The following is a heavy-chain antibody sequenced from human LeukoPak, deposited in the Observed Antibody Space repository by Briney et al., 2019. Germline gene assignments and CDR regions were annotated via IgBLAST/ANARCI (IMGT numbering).Heavy chain of an antibody. V-gene: IGHV4-4*07. Sequence: SETLSLTCTVSGGSISSYYWSWIRQPAGKGLEWIGRIYTSGSTNYNPSLKSRVTISVDTSKNQFSLKLSSVTAADTAVYYCAAPDSSGYYYLYWGQGTLVTVSS. J-gene: IGHJ4*02. CDR2: IYTSGST. D-gene: IGHD3-22*01. CDR1: GGSISSYY. CDR3: AAPDSSGYYYLY.